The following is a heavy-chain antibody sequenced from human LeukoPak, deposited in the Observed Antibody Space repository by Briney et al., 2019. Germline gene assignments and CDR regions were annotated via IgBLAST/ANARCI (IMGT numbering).Heavy chain of an antibody. Sequence: PGKSLRLSCSASGFIFSSYAMHWVRQAPGKGLEYVSAISPNGGTTYYADSVKGRFSISRDNSKNVLYLQMSSLRPEDTAVYYCVPKGNEGYWGQGTLVTVSS. D-gene: IGHD1-1*01. J-gene: IGHJ4*02. CDR3: VPKGNEGY. CDR2: ISPNGGTT. V-gene: IGHV3-64D*06. CDR1: GFIFSSYA.